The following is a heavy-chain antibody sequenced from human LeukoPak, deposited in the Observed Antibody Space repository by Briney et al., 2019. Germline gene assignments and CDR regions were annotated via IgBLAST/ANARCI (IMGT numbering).Heavy chain of an antibody. V-gene: IGHV1-69*04. CDR3: ARDDSSGYVPYFDY. D-gene: IGHD3-22*01. Sequence: ASVKVSCKASGGTFSSYAISWVRQAPGQGLEWMGRIIPILGIANYAQKFQGRVTITADKSTSTAYKELSSLRSEDTAVYYCARDDSSGYVPYFDYWGQGTLVTVSS. CDR1: GGTFSSYA. CDR2: IIPILGIA. J-gene: IGHJ4*02.